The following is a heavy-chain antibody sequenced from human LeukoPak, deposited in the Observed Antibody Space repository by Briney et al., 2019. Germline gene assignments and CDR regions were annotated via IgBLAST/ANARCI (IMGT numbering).Heavy chain of an antibody. CDR3: ARDIGGSSADY. CDR1: GYTFTGYY. V-gene: IGHV1-2*02. J-gene: IGHJ4*02. Sequence: GASVKVSCKASGYTFTGYYMHWVRQAPGQGLEWMGWINPNSGGTNYAQKFQGRVTMTRDTSISTAYMELSSLRSEDTAVYYCARDIGGSSADYWGQGTLVTVSS. D-gene: IGHD6-6*01. CDR2: INPNSGGT.